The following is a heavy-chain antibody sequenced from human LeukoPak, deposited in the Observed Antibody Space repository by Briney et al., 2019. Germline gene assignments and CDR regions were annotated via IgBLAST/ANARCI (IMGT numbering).Heavy chain of an antibody. Sequence: SETLSLTCTVSGGSISSYYWSWIRQPPGKGLEWIGYIYYSGSTNYNPSLKSRVTISVDTSKNQFSLKLSSVTAADTAVYYCASLNKGASDYWGQGTLVTVSS. CDR2: IYYSGST. V-gene: IGHV4-59*08. D-gene: IGHD1/OR15-1a*01. CDR3: ASLNKGASDY. CDR1: GGSISSYY. J-gene: IGHJ4*02.